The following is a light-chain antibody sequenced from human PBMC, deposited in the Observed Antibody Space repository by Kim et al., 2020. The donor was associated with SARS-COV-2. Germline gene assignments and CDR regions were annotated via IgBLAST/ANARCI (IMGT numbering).Light chain of an antibody. CDR2: GAS. V-gene: IGKV3-20*01. CDR1: QSVSSNF. CDR3: HQYTASPPAHN. Sequence: ESVLTQSPGTLSLSPGERATLSCRASQSVSSNFLAWYQQKPGQGPRLLIYGASIRASGIPDRFSGSGSGTDFTLTISRLEPEDFAVYYCHQYTASPPAHNFGQGTKLEI. J-gene: IGKJ2*01.